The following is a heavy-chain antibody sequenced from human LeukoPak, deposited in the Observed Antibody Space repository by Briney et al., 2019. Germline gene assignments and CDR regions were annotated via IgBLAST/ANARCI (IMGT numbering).Heavy chain of an antibody. Sequence: VASVKVSCKASGYTFTGYYMHWVRQAPGQGLEWMGWINPNSGGTNYAQKFQGRVTMTRDTSISTAYMELSRLRSDDTAVYYCARAPSILSIFGVVIISWFDPRGQGTLVTVSS. CDR1: GYTFTGYY. CDR3: ARAPSILSIFGVVIISWFDP. J-gene: IGHJ5*02. V-gene: IGHV1-2*02. D-gene: IGHD3-3*01. CDR2: INPNSGGT.